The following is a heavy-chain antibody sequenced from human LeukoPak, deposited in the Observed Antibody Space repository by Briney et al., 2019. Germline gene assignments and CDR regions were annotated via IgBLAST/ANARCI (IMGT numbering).Heavy chain of an antibody. CDR1: GGSFSTYY. J-gene: IGHJ3*02. V-gene: IGHV4-34*01. CDR2: INHNGSI. D-gene: IGHD3-9*01. CDR3: ARVRNFDWFLDTFDI. Sequence: SETLSLTCAVYGGSFSTYYWSWIRQPPGKGLEWIGEINHNGSINYNPSLKSRVTISVHTSNNQFSLKLSSVTAADTAIYYCARVRNFDWFLDTFDIWGQGTMVTVSS.